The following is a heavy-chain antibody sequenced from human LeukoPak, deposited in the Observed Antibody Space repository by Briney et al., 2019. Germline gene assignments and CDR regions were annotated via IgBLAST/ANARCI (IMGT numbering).Heavy chain of an antibody. D-gene: IGHD2-15*01. CDR2: INPNSGGT. J-gene: IGHJ6*02. V-gene: IGHV1-2*02. Sequence: ASVKVSCKASGYTFTGYYMHWVRQAPGQGLEWMGWINPNSGGTNYAQKFQGRVTMTRDTSISTAYMELSRLRSDDTAVYYCATTPLGHCSGGSCYWEGSYGMDVWGQGTTVTVSS. CDR1: GYTFTGYY. CDR3: ATTPLGHCSGGSCYWEGSYGMDV.